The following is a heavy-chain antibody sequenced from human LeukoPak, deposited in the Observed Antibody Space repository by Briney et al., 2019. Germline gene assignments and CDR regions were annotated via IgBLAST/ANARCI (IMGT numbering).Heavy chain of an antibody. D-gene: IGHD1-1*01. CDR1: GYSFTGYY. J-gene: IGHJ3*02. Sequence: ASVKVSCKASGYSFTGYYIHWVRQAPGQGLEWMGWINPNSGGTNYAQKFQGRVTMTRDTSISTACMELSRLRSDDTAVYYCARIVTELERRGLALDIWGQGTMVTVSS. CDR3: ARIVTELERRGLALDI. V-gene: IGHV1-2*02. CDR2: INPNSGGT.